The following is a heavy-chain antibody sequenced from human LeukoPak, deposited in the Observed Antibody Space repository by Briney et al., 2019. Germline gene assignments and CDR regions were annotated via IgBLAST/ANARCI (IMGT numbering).Heavy chain of an antibody. Sequence: SETLSLNCSVSGGTISNYYWSWIRRPPGKGLEWIGYIYYSGSTNYNPSLKGRVTISVDTSKNQFSLKLSSVTAADTAVYYCARHRDYDYVWGSYRPPNWFDPWGQGTLVTVSS. V-gene: IGHV4-59*08. CDR1: GGTISNYY. CDR2: IYYSGST. J-gene: IGHJ5*02. CDR3: ARHRDYDYVWGSYRPPNWFDP. D-gene: IGHD3-16*02.